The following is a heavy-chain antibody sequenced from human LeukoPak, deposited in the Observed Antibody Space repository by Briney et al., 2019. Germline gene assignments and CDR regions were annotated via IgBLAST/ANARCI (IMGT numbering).Heavy chain of an antibody. D-gene: IGHD3-3*01. CDR1: GFTFTNYA. J-gene: IGHJ3*02. CDR2: VSDSGGST. CDR3: ANTIFGVTHAFDI. V-gene: IGHV3-23*01. Sequence: GGSLRLSCAASGFTFTNYAMSWVRQAAGKGLEWVAAVSDSGGSTYHADSVRGRFTISRDNSKNTVHLQLNSLRAEDTAVYYCANTIFGVTHAFDIWGQGTMVTVSS.